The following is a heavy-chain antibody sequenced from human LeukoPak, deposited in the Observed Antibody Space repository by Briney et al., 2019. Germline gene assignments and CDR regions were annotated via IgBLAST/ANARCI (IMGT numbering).Heavy chain of an antibody. CDR2: INHSGST. J-gene: IGHJ6*03. D-gene: IGHD2-15*01. CDR3: AREQHILYYCSGGSCYYYYYMDV. V-gene: IGHV4-34*01. CDR1: GGSLSDYY. Sequence: SETLSLTCGVYGGSLSDYYWSWIRQPPGKGLEWIGEINHSGSTNYNPSLKSRVTISEDTSKNQFSLKLDSVTAADTAVYYCAREQHILYYCSGGSCYYYYYMDVWGKGTTVTVSS.